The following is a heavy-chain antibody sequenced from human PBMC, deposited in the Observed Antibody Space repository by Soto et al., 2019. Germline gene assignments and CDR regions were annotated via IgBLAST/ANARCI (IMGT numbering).Heavy chain of an antibody. Sequence: ASVKVSCKVTGYSLSEFSMHWVRQAPGKGLEWMGGFDPEDSKMTPAQKFQGRVTLTRDTSASTAYMELSSLRSEDTAVYYCASCPQNCITSSPCCLFFDYWGQGTLVTVSS. D-gene: IGHD3-10*01. CDR1: GYSLSEFS. J-gene: IGHJ4*02. CDR3: ASCPQNCITSSPCCLFFDY. V-gene: IGHV1-24*01. CDR2: FDPEDSKM.